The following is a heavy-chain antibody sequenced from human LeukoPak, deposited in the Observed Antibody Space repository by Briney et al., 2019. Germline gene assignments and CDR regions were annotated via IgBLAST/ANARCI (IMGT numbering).Heavy chain of an antibody. CDR3: ARGSSGSFDY. J-gene: IGHJ4*02. V-gene: IGHV3-30*04. D-gene: IGHD1-26*01. CDR1: GFAFSSYA. Sequence: PGGSLRLSCAASGFAFSSYAMHWVRQAPGKGLEWVAVISYDGSNKYYADSVKGRFTISRDNSKNTPYLQMNSLRAEDTAVYYCARGSSGSFDYWGQGTLVTVSS. CDR2: ISYDGSNK.